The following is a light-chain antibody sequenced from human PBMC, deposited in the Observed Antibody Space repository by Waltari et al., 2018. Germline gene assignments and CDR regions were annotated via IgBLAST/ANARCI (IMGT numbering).Light chain of an antibody. CDR1: SGHSSNA. CDR3: QTGGTGTVV. CDR2: LNKDGSH. V-gene: IGLV4-69*02. Sequence: SPSASASLGASVKLTCTLSSGHSSNAIASHQQQQEKAQRSVMKLNKDGSHSKGGVLPDRFSGASSGAERYLIISSLQSEDEADYYCQTGGTGTVVFGGGTKLTVL. J-gene: IGLJ2*01.